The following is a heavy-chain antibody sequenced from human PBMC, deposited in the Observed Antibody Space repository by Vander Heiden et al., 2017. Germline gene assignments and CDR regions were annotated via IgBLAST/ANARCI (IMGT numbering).Heavy chain of an antibody. J-gene: IGHJ4*02. CDR1: GFTFSRYV. V-gene: IGHV3-23*01. CDR2: VSEGGGTT. CDR3: AKEPGRVSGGFYYFDF. D-gene: IGHD6-19*01. Sequence: EVQLLESGRDFVQPGESLRLSRAPAGFTFSRYVMSWVRQAPGMGPEWVSAVSEGGGTTYSADSVKGRFTISRDNSRNTLYLQMYSLRAEDTAIYYCAKEPGRVSGGFYYFDFWGQGTVVTVSS.